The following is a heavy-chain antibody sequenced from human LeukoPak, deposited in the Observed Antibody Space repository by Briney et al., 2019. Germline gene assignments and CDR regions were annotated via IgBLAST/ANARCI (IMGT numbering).Heavy chain of an antibody. Sequence: ASVKVSCKASGYAFTSYAMHWVRQAPGQRLEWMGWSNAGNGNTKYSQEFQGRVTITRDTSASTAYMELSSLRSEDTAVYYCARHRCSGGSCYPMNWFDPWGQGTLVTVSS. D-gene: IGHD2-15*01. J-gene: IGHJ5*02. CDR2: SNAGNGNT. CDR1: GYAFTSYA. CDR3: ARHRCSGGSCYPMNWFDP. V-gene: IGHV1-3*02.